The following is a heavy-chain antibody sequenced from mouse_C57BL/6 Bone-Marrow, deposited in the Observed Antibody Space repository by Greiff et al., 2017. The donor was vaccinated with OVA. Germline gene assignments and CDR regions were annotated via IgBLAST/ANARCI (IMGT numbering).Heavy chain of an antibody. CDR1: GYTFTSYW. V-gene: IGHV1-55*01. J-gene: IGHJ4*01. CDR2: IYPGSGST. Sequence: QVQLQQPGAELVKPGASVKMSCKASGYTFTSYWITWVKQRPGQGLEWIGDIYPGSGSTNYNEKFKSKATLTVDTSSSTAYMQLSSLTSEDSAVYYCARLTAQATSFYAMDYWGQGTSVTVSS. CDR3: ARLTAQATSFYAMDY. D-gene: IGHD3-2*02.